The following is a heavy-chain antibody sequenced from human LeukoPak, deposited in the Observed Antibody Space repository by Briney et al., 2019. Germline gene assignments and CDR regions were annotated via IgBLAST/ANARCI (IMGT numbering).Heavy chain of an antibody. CDR3: ARRAGDGYSPPDY. Sequence: GEPLKISCKGFGYSFPTSWIGWVRQKPGKGLEWMAIIYPRDSDIRYSPSSQGQVTISADKSISTAYLQWSSLKASDTAMYYCARRAGDGYSPPDYWGQGTLVTVSS. J-gene: IGHJ4*02. CDR1: GYSFPTSW. D-gene: IGHD5-24*01. CDR2: IYPRDSDI. V-gene: IGHV5-51*01.